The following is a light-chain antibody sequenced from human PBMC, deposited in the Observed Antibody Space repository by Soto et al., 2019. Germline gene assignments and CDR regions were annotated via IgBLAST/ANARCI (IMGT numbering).Light chain of an antibody. V-gene: IGKV3-20*01. J-gene: IGKJ2*01. CDR2: GTS. CDR1: QSVRSNA. CDR3: QQYHSSPPT. Sequence: EIALTQSPATLSLSPGERVTLSCRASQSVRSNALAWYQQTPGQAPRLLIYGTSSRATGIPDRFSGSGSGTDFTLTISRLDPEDFAVYYCQQYHSSPPTFGQGTKLEIK.